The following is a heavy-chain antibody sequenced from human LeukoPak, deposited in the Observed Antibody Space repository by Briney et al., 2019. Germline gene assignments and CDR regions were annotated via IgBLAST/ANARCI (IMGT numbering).Heavy chain of an antibody. CDR3: GRKAGDCGGNSCYSIDY. Sequence: GASVKVSCKAFGGSFSSEAISWVRQAPGQGLEWMGGIIPIFGTANYAQKFQGSVTITTDESTSTAYMEVSSLRSEDTAVYYCGRKAGDCGGNSCYSIDYWGQGTLVTVSS. CDR1: GGSFSSEA. V-gene: IGHV1-69*05. J-gene: IGHJ4*02. D-gene: IGHD2-15*01. CDR2: IIPIFGTA.